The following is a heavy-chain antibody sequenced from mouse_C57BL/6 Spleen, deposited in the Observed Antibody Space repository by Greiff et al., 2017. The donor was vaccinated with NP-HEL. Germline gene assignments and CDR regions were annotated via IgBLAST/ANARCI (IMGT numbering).Heavy chain of an antibody. CDR2: IYPGDGDT. CDR3: ARGALTWDGYFDY. D-gene: IGHD4-1*01. V-gene: IGHV1-80*01. J-gene: IGHJ2*01. Sequence: QVQLQQSGAELVKPGASVKISCKASGYAFSSYWMNWVKQRPGKGLEWIGQIYPGDGDTNYNGKFKGKATLTADKSSSTAYMQLSSLTSEDSAVYFCARGALTWDGYFDYWGKGTTLTVSS. CDR1: GYAFSSYW.